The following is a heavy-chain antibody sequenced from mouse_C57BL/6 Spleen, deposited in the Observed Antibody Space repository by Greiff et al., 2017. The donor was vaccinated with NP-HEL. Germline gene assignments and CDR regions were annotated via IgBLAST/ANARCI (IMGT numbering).Heavy chain of an antibody. J-gene: IGHJ2*01. CDR3: ARKGYGSSSPFDY. Sequence: QVQLQQPGAELVRPGTSVKLSCKASGYTFTSYWMHWVKQRPGQGLEWIGVIDPSDSYTNYNQKFKGKATLTVDTSSSTAYMQLSSLTSEDSAVYYCARKGYGSSSPFDYWGQGTTLTVSS. V-gene: IGHV1-59*01. CDR1: GYTFTSYW. CDR2: IDPSDSYT. D-gene: IGHD1-1*01.